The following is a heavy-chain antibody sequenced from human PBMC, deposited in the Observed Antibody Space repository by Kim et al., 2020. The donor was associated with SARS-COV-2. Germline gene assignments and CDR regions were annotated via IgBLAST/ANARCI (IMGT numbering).Heavy chain of an antibody. CDR2: VNYTGST. CDR3: AKHFRGTSIRLLGLCQFDS. CDR1: GGSISSSCYY. Sequence: SETLSLTCTVYGGSISSSCYYWGWIRQPPGKGLEGIGIVNYTGSTYYNPTIKIPVTISVDTTKNQFSLKLSSVTAADTAMYYCAKHFRGTSIRLLGLCQFDSWGQGALRTVSS. J-gene: IGHJ4*02. D-gene: IGHD2-2*01. V-gene: IGHV4-39*01.